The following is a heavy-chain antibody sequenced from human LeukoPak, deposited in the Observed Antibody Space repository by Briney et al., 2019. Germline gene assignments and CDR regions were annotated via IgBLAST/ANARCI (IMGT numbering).Heavy chain of an antibody. J-gene: IGHJ6*03. CDR3: ARGPYYYYYYYMDV. CDR2: INPNSGGT. Sequence: ASVKVSCKASGYTFTGYYMHWVRQAPGQGLEWMGWINPNSGGTNYAQKFQGRVTMTRDTSISTAYMELSRLRSDDTAVYYCARGPYYYYYYYMDVWGKGNPGHRLL. CDR1: GYTFTGYY. V-gene: IGHV1-2*02.